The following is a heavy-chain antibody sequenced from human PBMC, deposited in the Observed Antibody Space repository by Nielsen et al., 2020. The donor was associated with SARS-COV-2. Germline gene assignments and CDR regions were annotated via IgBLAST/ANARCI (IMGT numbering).Heavy chain of an antibody. Sequence: GSLRLSCTVSGGSISSYYWSWIRQPPGKGLEWIGYIYYSGSTNYNPSLKSRVTISVDTSKNQFSLKLSSVTAADTAVYYCARDRYYDSSGFDYWGQGTLVTVSS. J-gene: IGHJ4*02. V-gene: IGHV4-59*01. CDR3: ARDRYYDSSGFDY. D-gene: IGHD3-22*01. CDR1: GGSISSYY. CDR2: IYYSGST.